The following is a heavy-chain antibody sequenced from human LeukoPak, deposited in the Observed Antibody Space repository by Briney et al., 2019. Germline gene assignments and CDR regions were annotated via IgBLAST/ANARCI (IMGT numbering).Heavy chain of an antibody. D-gene: IGHD1-26*01. V-gene: IGHV3-9*01. CDR2: ISWNSGSI. Sequence: PGRSLRLSCAASGFTFDDYATHWVRQAPGKGLEWVSGISWNSGSIGYADSVKGRFTISRDNAKNSLYLQMNSLRAEDTALYYCAKARGVVGANFDYWGQGTLVTVSS. CDR1: GFTFDDYA. CDR3: AKARGVVGANFDY. J-gene: IGHJ4*02.